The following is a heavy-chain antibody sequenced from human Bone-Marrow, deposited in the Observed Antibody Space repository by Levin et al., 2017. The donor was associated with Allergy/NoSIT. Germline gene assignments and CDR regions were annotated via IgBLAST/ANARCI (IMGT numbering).Heavy chain of an antibody. CDR1: GFDFGDYY. CDR2: ISTSGTTT. CDR3: AKRVGSGWFDP. J-gene: IGHJ5*02. V-gene: IGHV3-11*01. D-gene: IGHD6-25*01. Sequence: PGGSLRLSCSASGFDFGDYYMTWIRQAPGKGLDFISFISTSGTTTYYADSVKGRFTISRDNDNNSLYLQMSSLTVEDTAVYFCAKRVGSGWFDPWGQGTLVIVSS.